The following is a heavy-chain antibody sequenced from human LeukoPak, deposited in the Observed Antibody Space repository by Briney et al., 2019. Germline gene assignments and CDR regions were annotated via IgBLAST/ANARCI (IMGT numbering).Heavy chain of an antibody. CDR2: MNPNSGNT. CDR1: GYTFTSYD. D-gene: IGHD6-19*01. CDR3: ARGRWEAVAGDYYYYMDV. V-gene: IGHV1-8*01. J-gene: IGHJ6*03. Sequence: ASVKVSCKASGYTFTSYDINWVRQATGQGLEWMGWMNPNSGNTGYAQKFQGRVTMTRNTSISTAYMELSSLRSEDTAVYYCARGRWEAVAGDYYYYMDVWGKGTTVTVSS.